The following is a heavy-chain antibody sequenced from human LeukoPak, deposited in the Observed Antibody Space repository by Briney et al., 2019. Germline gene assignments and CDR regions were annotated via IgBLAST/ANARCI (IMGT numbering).Heavy chain of an antibody. CDR2: VFYNGAT. CDR3: ARHSDY. V-gene: IGHV4-39*01. CDR1: GGSISSSIYY. J-gene: IGHJ4*02. Sequence: SETLSLTCIVSGGSISSSIYYWAWVRQPPGKGLEWIGTVFYNGATQYSPSLRSRVTISIDTSTNQFSLKLSSVTAADTAVYYCARHSDYWGQGTLVTVSS.